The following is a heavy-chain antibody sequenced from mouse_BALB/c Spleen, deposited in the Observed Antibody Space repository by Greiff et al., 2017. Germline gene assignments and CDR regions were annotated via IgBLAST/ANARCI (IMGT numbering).Heavy chain of an antibody. V-gene: IGHV1S56*01. CDR1: GYTFTDYV. CDR3: ARGYYDYPYYYAMDY. Sequence: QVQLQQSGPELVKPGASVKMSCKASGYTFTDYVISWVKQRTGQGLEWIGWIYPGDGSTKYNEKFKGKATLTADKSSSTAYMQLSSLTSENSAVYFCARGYYDYPYYYAMDYWGQGTSVTVSS. J-gene: IGHJ4*01. CDR2: IYPGDGST. D-gene: IGHD2-4*01.